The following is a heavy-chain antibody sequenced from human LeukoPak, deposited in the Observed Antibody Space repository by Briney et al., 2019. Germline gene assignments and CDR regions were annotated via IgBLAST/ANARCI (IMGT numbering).Heavy chain of an antibody. CDR2: ISDSGGNT. CDR3: AKDRPIDY. J-gene: IGHJ4*02. V-gene: IGHV3-23*01. Sequence: GGSLRLSCAASGFTFSTDAMNWVRQAPGKGLEWVSGISDSGGNTYYADSVKGRFTVSRDNSKNTLYLEMNGLGAEDTAVYYCAKDRPIDYWGQGTLVTVSS. CDR1: GFTFSTDA.